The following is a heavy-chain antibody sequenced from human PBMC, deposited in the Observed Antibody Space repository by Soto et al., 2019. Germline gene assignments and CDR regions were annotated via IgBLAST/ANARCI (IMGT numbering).Heavy chain of an antibody. CDR1: GFSFNNHA. Sequence: VQLVESGGGLVQPGGSLRLSCAASGFSFNNHAMTWVRQAPGKGLEWVSGLSGSGSTTHYADSVKGRFTISRDNSQDTLYLQMNSLRPEDTAVYYCAKDRLMLTMVVVGAFDFWGLGTMVTVSS. D-gene: IGHD3-22*01. CDR2: LSGSGSTT. J-gene: IGHJ3*01. V-gene: IGHV3-23*04. CDR3: AKDRLMLTMVVVGAFDF.